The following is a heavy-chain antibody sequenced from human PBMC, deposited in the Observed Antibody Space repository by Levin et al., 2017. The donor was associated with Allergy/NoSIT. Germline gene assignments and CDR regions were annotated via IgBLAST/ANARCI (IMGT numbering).Heavy chain of an antibody. D-gene: IGHD3-22*01. Sequence: GGSLRLSCAASGFTFSTNDMTWVRQAPGKGLEWVSTISGSGDSTYSADSVRGRFTISRDNSKSTLYLQMNSLRAEDTAVYYCAKVGSRPYYNYDSRAGRGAFDIWGQGTMVTVSS. CDR3: AKVGSRPYYNYDSRAGRGAFDI. CDR1: GFTFSTND. J-gene: IGHJ3*02. CDR2: ISGSGDST. V-gene: IGHV3-23*01.